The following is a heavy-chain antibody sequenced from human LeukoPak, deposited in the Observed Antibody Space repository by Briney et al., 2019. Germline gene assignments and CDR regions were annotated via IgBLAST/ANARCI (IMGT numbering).Heavy chain of an antibody. CDR3: ALGVLHYYYYYYMDV. CDR1: GGTFSSYA. CDR2: IIPIFGTA. Sequence: GSSVKVSCKASGGTFSSYAISWVRQAPGQGLEWMGGIIPIFGTANYAQKFQGRVTITADGSTSTAYMELSSLRSEDTAVYYCALGVLHYYYYYYMDVWGKGTTVTVSS. J-gene: IGHJ6*03. D-gene: IGHD3-16*01. V-gene: IGHV1-69*01.